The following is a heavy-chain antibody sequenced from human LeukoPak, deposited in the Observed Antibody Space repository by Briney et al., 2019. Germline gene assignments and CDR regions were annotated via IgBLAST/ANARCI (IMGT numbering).Heavy chain of an antibody. D-gene: IGHD3-22*01. Sequence: GGSLRLSCAASGFTFSNYAMNWVRQAPGKGLEWVSSISGSSTDIYYADSVKGRFSISRDNAKNSLYLQINSLRAEDTAIYYCARRGYYDSSGYDYWGQGTLVTVSS. V-gene: IGHV3-21*01. CDR2: ISGSSTDI. CDR3: ARRGYYDSSGYDY. CDR1: GFTFSNYA. J-gene: IGHJ4*02.